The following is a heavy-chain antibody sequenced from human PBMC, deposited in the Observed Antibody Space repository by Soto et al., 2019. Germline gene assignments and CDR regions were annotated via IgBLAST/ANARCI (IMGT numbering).Heavy chain of an antibody. Sequence: SETLSLTCAVYGGSFSGYYWSWIRQPPGKGLEWIGEINHSGSTNYNPSLKSRVTISVDTSKNQFSLKLSSVTAADTAVYYRARAEGVGYYYYGMDVWGQGTTVTVSS. V-gene: IGHV4-34*01. D-gene: IGHD2-15*01. CDR3: ARAEGVGYYYYGMDV. CDR1: GGSFSGYY. CDR2: INHSGST. J-gene: IGHJ6*02.